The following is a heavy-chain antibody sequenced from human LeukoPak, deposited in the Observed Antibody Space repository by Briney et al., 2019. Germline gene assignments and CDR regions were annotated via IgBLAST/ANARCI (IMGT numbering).Heavy chain of an antibody. Sequence: PGGSLRLSCAASGFTFSSYGISWVRQAPGKGREWVSAISGSGGSTYCADYVKGRFTISRDNSKNKLYLQMNSLRAEATAVYYCAKSSPPPLRYWGQGTLVTVSS. J-gene: IGHJ4*02. CDR2: ISGSGGST. V-gene: IGHV3-23*01. CDR3: AKSSPPPLRY. CDR1: GFTFSSYG.